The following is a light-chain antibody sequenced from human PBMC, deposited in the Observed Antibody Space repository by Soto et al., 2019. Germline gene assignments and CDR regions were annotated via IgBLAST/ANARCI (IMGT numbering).Light chain of an antibody. V-gene: IGKV1-5*03. CDR2: KAS. Sequence: DIQMTQSPSTLSASVGDRVTITCRASQSISSWLAWYQQKPGRAPKLLIYKASSLETGVPSRFSGSGSGTDFTLIISSLQPDDFASYYCQQYVSSSPWTFGQGTKVEIK. J-gene: IGKJ1*01. CDR1: QSISSW. CDR3: QQYVSSSPWT.